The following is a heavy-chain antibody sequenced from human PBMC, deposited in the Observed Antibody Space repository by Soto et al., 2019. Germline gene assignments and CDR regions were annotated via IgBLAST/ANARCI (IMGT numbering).Heavy chain of an antibody. V-gene: IGHV1-69*01. CDR1: GGTFSSYA. J-gene: IGHJ3*02. D-gene: IGHD3-10*01. CDR3: ASGLDGSGSYYFLNAFDI. Sequence: QVQLVQSGAEVKKPGSSVKVSCKASGGTFSSYAISWVRQAPGQGLEWMGGIITIFGTANYAQKFQGRVTITADESTSTAYMELSSLRSEDTAVYYCASGLDGSGSYYFLNAFDIWGQGTMVTVSS. CDR2: IITIFGTA.